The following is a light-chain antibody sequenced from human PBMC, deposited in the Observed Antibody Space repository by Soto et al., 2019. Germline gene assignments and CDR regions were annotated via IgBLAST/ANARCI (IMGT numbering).Light chain of an antibody. V-gene: IGLV2-14*01. CDR2: DVD. CDR1: NSDVGGYNY. Sequence: QSALTQPASISGSPGQSITISCTGTNSDVGGYNYVSWYQQYTGKAPKLMIYDVDNRPSGVSYRFSGSKSGKTASLTISGLQAEDEADYYCSSYTTSSTVVFGGGTKLTFL. CDR3: SSYTTSSTVV. J-gene: IGLJ2*01.